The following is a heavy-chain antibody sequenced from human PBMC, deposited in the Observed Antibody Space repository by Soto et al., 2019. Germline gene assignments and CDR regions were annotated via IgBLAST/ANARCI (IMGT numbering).Heavy chain of an antibody. V-gene: IGHV3-33*08. CDR2: IWDDGSNK. D-gene: IGHD5-12*01. J-gene: IGHJ6*02. Sequence: QVRLVESGGGVVQPGRSLRLSCSASGFTFRNFGFHWVRQAPGKGLEWVALIWDDGSNKYYAEFLKGRVSISRDNSKNNLYLEMKSLRFEDTAVYYCARDGDIQGGPPPKNYAMDVWGQGTTVTVSS. CDR3: ARDGDIQGGPPPKNYAMDV. CDR1: GFTFRNFG.